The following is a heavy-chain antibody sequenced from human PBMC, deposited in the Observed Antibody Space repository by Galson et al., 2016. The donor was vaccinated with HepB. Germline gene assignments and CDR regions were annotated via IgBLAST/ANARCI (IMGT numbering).Heavy chain of an antibody. J-gene: IGHJ5*01. Sequence: QVQLQESGPGLVKPSETLSLTCPGTGDRINSDTWSWLRGPPGRGLEWIGRVFYSGSTDYNPSLESRVTISVDTSKSQFSLKLNYVTTADTAVYYSARVHYDYGSPSCIDSWGRGILVTVS. CDR1: GDRINSDT. CDR2: VFYSGST. CDR3: ARVHYDYGSPSCIDS. D-gene: IGHD3-10*01. V-gene: IGHV4-59*01.